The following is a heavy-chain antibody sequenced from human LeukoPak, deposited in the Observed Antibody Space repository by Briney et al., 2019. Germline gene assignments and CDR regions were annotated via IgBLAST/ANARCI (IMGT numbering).Heavy chain of an antibody. J-gene: IGHJ4*02. CDR1: GGSFSGYY. CDR3: AIYSSSWAFDY. Sequence: SEPLSLTCAVYGGSFSGYYWSWIRQPPGKGLEWIGEISHSGSTNYNPSLKSRVTISVDTSKNQFSLKLSSVTAADTAVYYCAIYSSSWAFDYWGQGTLVTVSS. D-gene: IGHD6-13*01. V-gene: IGHV4-34*01. CDR2: ISHSGST.